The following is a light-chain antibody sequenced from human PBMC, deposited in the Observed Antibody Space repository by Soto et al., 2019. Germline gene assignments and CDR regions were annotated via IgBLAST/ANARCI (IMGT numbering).Light chain of an antibody. Sequence: QSVLTQPPSASGTPGQRVIISCYGSSSNMGTNTVHWFQQFPGTAPKLLIYTNDQRPSGVPDRFSGSNSGTSASLAISGFQSEDEADYYCAVWDDSLNGHVFGTGTKVTVL. V-gene: IGLV1-44*01. CDR3: AVWDDSLNGHV. CDR1: SSNMGTNT. CDR2: TND. J-gene: IGLJ1*01.